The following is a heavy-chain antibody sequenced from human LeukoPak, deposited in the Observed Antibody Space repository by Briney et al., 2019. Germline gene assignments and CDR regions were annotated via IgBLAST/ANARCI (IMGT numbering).Heavy chain of an antibody. V-gene: IGHV1-8*03. CDR3: ARGLSSNYYYYMDV. J-gene: IGHJ6*03. CDR2: MNPNSGNT. CDR1: GYTFTSYD. Sequence: VASVKVSCKASGYTFTSYDINWVRQATGQGLEWMGWMNPNSGNTGYAQKFQGRVTITRNTSISTAYMELRSLRSEDTAVYYCARGLSSNYYYYMDVWGKGTTVTVSS.